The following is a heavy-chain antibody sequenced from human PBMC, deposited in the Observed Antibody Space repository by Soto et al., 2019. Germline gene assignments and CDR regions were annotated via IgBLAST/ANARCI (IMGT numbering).Heavy chain of an antibody. V-gene: IGHV4-61*01. CDR1: GGSVISGRYY. D-gene: IGHD4-17*01. CDR3: ASYYGGNSDYFDY. Sequence: PSETLSLTSTVSGGSVISGRYYWIWIHQPPGKGLEWIGYIYYSGSTNYNPSLKSRVTISVDTSKNQFSLKLSSVTAADTAVYYCASYYGGNSDYFDYWGQGTLVTVSS. CDR2: IYYSGST. J-gene: IGHJ4*02.